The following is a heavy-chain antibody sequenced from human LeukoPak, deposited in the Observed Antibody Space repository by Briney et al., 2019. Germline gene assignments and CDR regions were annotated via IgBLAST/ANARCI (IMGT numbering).Heavy chain of an antibody. J-gene: IGHJ5*02. CDR1: GFTFSSYG. CDR3: AKERATVTIFDP. V-gene: IGHV3-30*02. D-gene: IGHD4-17*01. CDR2: IRYDGSNK. Sequence: QPGGSLRLSCAASGFTFSSYGMHWVRRAPSKGLEWVAFIRYDGSNKYYADSVKGRFTISRDNSKNTLYLQMNSLRAEDTAVYYCAKERATVTIFDPWGQGTLVTVSS.